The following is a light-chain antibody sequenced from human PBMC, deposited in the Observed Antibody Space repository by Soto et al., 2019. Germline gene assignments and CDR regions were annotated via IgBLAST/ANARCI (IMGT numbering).Light chain of an antibody. Sequence: EIVMTQSPATLSVSPGERATLSCRASQSVSSNLAWYQQKSGQAPRLLIYGASTRATGIPARFSGSGSGTEFTLTISSLQSEDFAVYYCQQYNNWPPWTFGQGTKVEI. J-gene: IGKJ1*01. CDR3: QQYNNWPPWT. CDR1: QSVSSN. V-gene: IGKV3-15*01. CDR2: GAS.